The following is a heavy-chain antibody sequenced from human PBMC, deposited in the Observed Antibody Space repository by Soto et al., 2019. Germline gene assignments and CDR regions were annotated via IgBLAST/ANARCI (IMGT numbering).Heavy chain of an antibody. J-gene: IGHJ4*02. Sequence: QPGGSLRLSCAASGFTFTSYAMSWVRLTPGKGLEWVSAISGSGSNTFYADSVRGRFTISRDNSKNTVFLQMNNLRAEDKAVYFCARDRANFDYWGQGTRVTVSS. CDR3: ARDRANFDY. CDR2: ISGSGSNT. V-gene: IGHV3-23*01. D-gene: IGHD1-26*01. CDR1: GFTFTSYA.